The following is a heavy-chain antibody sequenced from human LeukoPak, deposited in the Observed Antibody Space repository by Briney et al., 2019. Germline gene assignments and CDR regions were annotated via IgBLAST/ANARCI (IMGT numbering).Heavy chain of an antibody. J-gene: IGHJ4*02. Sequence: PSETLSLTCAVYGGSFSGYCWSWIRQPPGKGLEWIGEINHSGSTNYNPSLKSRVTISVDTSKNQFSLKLSSVTAADTAVYYCASLENGALVPYWGQGTLVTVSS. CDR2: INHSGST. CDR3: ASLENGALVPY. CDR1: GGSFSGYC. D-gene: IGHD6-6*01. V-gene: IGHV4-34*01.